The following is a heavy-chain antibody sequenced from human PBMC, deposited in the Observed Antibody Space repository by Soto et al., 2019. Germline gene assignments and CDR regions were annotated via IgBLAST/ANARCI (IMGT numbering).Heavy chain of an antibody. CDR3: AKFSGDIFTATLAAFDY. Sequence: GGSLRLSCAASGFTFSSYGMHWVRQVPGKGLEWVAVISYDGSNKYYADSVKGRFTISRDNSKNTLYLQMNSLRAEDTAVYYCAKFSGDIFTATLAAFDYWGQGTLVTVSS. V-gene: IGHV3-30*18. CDR2: ISYDGSNK. D-gene: IGHD2-21*01. J-gene: IGHJ4*02. CDR1: GFTFSSYG.